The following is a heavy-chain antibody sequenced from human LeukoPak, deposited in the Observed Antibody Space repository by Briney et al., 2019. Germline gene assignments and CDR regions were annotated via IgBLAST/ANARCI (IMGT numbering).Heavy chain of an antibody. CDR2: INHSGST. V-gene: IGHV4-34*01. Sequence: PSETLSLTCAVYGGSFSGYYWSWIRQPPGKGLEWIGEINHSGSTNYNPSLKSRVTISVDTSKNQFSLKLSSVTAADTAVYYCASAPRYYYDSSGYYEPLVVYWGQGTLVTVSS. D-gene: IGHD3-22*01. CDR3: ASAPRYYYDSSGYYEPLVVY. J-gene: IGHJ4*02. CDR1: GGSFSGYY.